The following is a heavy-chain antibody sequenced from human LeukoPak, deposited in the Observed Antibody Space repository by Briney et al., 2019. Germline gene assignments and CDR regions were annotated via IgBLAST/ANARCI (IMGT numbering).Heavy chain of an antibody. J-gene: IGHJ4*02. V-gene: IGHV4-39*07. CDR3: ARDLAAAGKRADY. CDR2: IYYSGST. CDR1: GGSISSSSYY. D-gene: IGHD6-13*01. Sequence: SETLSLTCTVSGGSISSSSYYWGWIRQPPGKGLEWIGSIYYSGSTYYNPSLKSRVTISVDTSKDQFSLKLSSVTAADTAVYYCARDLAAAGKRADYWGQGTLVTVSS.